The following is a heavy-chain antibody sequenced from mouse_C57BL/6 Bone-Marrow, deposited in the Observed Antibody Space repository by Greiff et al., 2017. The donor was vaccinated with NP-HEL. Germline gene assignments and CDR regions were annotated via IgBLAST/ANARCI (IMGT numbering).Heavy chain of an antibody. Sequence: QVQLKQSGAELAQPGASVKLSCKASGYTFTSSWMHWVKQRPGQGLEWIGYINPSSGYTKYNQKFKDKATLTADKSSSTAYMQLSSLTYEDSAVYYCARGGFYYYGSRRRFAYWGQGTLVTVSA. V-gene: IGHV1-7*01. CDR1: GYTFTSSW. CDR3: ARGGFYYYGSRRRFAY. J-gene: IGHJ3*01. D-gene: IGHD1-1*01. CDR2: INPSSGYT.